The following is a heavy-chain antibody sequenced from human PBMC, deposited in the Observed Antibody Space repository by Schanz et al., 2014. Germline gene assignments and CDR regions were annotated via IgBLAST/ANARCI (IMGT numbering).Heavy chain of an antibody. Sequence: EVHLVESGGGLVQPGGSLRLSCAASGFTFSSYAMSWVRQAPGKGLEWVSYIGNGGVTIYYADSVKGRFTISRDNSKNTLYLQMNSLRAEDTALYYCARDRRNADLDYWGQGTLVTVSS. CDR3: ARDRRNADLDY. V-gene: IGHV3-23*04. CDR2: IGNGGVTI. J-gene: IGHJ4*02. D-gene: IGHD1-1*01. CDR1: GFTFSSYA.